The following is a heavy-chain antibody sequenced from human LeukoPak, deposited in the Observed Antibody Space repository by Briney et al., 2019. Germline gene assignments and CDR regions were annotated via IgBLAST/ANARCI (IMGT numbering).Heavy chain of an antibody. CDR3: VSPKTNGWFDS. Sequence: SETLSLTCAVYGGSFSGYYWGWIRQPPGKRLEWIGNMYHTGTTYYNPSLKSRVTITIDTSKNQFSLKLRSVTAADTAVYYCVSPKTNGWFDSWGQGSLVTVSS. V-gene: IGHV4-34*01. J-gene: IGHJ5*01. CDR1: GGSFSGYY. D-gene: IGHD2-8*01. CDR2: MYHTGTT.